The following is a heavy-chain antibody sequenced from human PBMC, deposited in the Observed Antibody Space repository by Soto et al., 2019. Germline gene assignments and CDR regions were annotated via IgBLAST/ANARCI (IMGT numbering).Heavy chain of an antibody. D-gene: IGHD2-2*01. CDR3: AKDKDIVVVPAAMPAWYSSGGPLGY. Sequence: GGSLRLSCAASGFTFSSYAMSWVRQAPGKGLGWVSAISGSGGSTYYADSGKGRFTISRDNSKKQRYLQMNSLGAEVTAVYYLAKDKDIVVVPAAMPAWYSSGGPLGYWGQGTLVTVSS. CDR2: ISGSGGST. J-gene: IGHJ4*02. V-gene: IGHV3-23*01. CDR1: GFTFSSYA.